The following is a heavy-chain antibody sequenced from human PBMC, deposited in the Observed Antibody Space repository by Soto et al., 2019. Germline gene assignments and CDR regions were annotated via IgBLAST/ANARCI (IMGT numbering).Heavy chain of an antibody. J-gene: IGHJ4*02. Sequence: QVQLQESGPGLVKPSQALYLTCTVSGGSISSGDYYWSWIRQPPGKGLEWIGYIYYSGSTYYNPSLKSRVTLSVDTSKNQFSLKLSSVTAADTAVYYCARVEVTTEHFDYWGQGTLVTVSS. D-gene: IGHD4-17*01. CDR1: GGSISSGDYY. CDR2: IYYSGST. CDR3: ARVEVTTEHFDY. V-gene: IGHV4-30-4*01.